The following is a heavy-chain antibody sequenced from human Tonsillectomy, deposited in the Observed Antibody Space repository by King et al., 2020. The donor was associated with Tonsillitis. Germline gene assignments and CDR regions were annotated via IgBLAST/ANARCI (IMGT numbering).Heavy chain of an antibody. Sequence: DVQLVESGGGLVKPGGSLRLSCAASGFTFSNAWMIGGRQAPGKGREWVGGLKSQTDGGTTDYAAPVKGRLTISRDDSKNTLYLKMNSLKTEDTAVYYCTTDPANYYYGSGIFDYWGQGTLVTVSS. CDR3: TTDPANYYYGSGIFDY. D-gene: IGHD3-10*01. CDR2: LKSQTDGGTT. V-gene: IGHV3-15*01. J-gene: IGHJ4*02. CDR1: GFTFSNAW.